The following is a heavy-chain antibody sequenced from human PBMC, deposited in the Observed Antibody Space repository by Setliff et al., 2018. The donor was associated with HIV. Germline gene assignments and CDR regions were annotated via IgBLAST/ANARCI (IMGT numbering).Heavy chain of an antibody. Sequence: KPSETLSLTCAVFGGSFTDYYWIWIRQPPGKGLEWIGEINHSGSTHYNPSLKSRFIISVDTSKNQFFLKVNSMTAADTAVYYCARGARLPAAYSDRWDYFYMAVWGKGTTVTVS. CDR1: GGSFTDYY. D-gene: IGHD1-26*01. CDR2: INHSGST. J-gene: IGHJ6*03. V-gene: IGHV4-34*01. CDR3: ARGARLPAAYSDRWDYFYMAV.